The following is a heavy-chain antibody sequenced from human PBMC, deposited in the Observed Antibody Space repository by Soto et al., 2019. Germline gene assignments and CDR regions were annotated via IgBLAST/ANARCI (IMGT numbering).Heavy chain of an antibody. CDR1: GYTFTSYG. V-gene: IGHV1-18*01. D-gene: IGHD3-10*01. Sequence: QVQLVQSGAEVKKPGASVKVSCKASGYTFTSYGISWVRQAPGQGLEWMGWISAYNGNTNYAQKLQGRVTMTTDTSTSTAYMELRSLRADDTAVYYCASAPLSWTRVTLYDYWGQGTLVTVSS. CDR2: ISAYNGNT. J-gene: IGHJ4*02. CDR3: ASAPLSWTRVTLYDY.